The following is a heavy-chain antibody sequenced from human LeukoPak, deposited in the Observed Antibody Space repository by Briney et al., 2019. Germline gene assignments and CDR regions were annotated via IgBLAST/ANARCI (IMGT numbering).Heavy chain of an antibody. CDR3: ARTDCSSTSCYVTY. V-gene: IGHV3-21*01. D-gene: IGHD2-2*01. Sequence: GGSLRLSCAASGFTFSSYSMNWVRQAPGKGLEWVSSLVSSVTYIYYAVSVKGRFTISRDNSKDSLFLQMNSLRVEDTAVYYCARTDCSSTSCYVTYWGQGTLVTVSS. CDR1: GFTFSSYS. J-gene: IGHJ4*02. CDR2: LVSSVTYI.